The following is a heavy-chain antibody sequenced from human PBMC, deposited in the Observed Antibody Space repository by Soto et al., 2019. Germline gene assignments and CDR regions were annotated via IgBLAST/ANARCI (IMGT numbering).Heavy chain of an antibody. D-gene: IGHD3-22*01. V-gene: IGHV1-24*01. CDR3: AGITMIVVGAYGMDV. CDR2: FDPEDAEI. CDR1: GYTLTGLS. J-gene: IGHJ6*02. Sequence: GASVKVSCKVSGYTLTGLSMHWVRQAPGKGLEWMGGFDPEDAEIIYAQKFQGRVTMTEDTSTDTAYMELSSLRSEDTAVYYCAGITMIVVGAYGMDVWGQGTTVTDSS.